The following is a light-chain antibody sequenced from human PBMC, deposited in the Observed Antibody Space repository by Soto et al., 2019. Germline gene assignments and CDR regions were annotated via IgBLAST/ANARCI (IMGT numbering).Light chain of an antibody. V-gene: IGLV2-14*01. CDR1: SSDVGSYNY. Sequence: QSVLTQPASVSGSPGQSINISCTGTSSDVGSYNYVSWYQQHPGKAPKLMIYEVSDRPSGISSRFSGSKSGNTASLTISGIQTEDEADYYCSSYTSSSTLFGTGTKLTVL. J-gene: IGLJ1*01. CDR3: SSYTSSSTL. CDR2: EVS.